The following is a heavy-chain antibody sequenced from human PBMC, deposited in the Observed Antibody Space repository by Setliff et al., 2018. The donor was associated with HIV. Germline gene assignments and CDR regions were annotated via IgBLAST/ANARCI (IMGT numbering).Heavy chain of an antibody. D-gene: IGHD3-22*01. Sequence: GGSLRLSCAASGFTFSRFEMNWVRQDPGKGLEWVSYIDSSGETVYYADSVKGRFTISRDNASNSLFLQMNNLRVDDTAIYYCAREGSSGYTGWFDSWGQGMQVTVSS. J-gene: IGHJ5*01. V-gene: IGHV3-48*03. CDR3: AREGSSGYTGWFDS. CDR1: GFTFSRFE. CDR2: IDSSGETV.